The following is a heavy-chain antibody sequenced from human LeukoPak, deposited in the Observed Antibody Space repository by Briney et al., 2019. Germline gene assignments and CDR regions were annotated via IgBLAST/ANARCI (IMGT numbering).Heavy chain of an antibody. CDR2: IYPGDSDT. J-gene: IGHJ6*02. CDR3: ARLYGSGSYRRFYYYGMDV. D-gene: IGHD3-10*01. V-gene: IGHV5-51*01. CDR1: GYSFSSYW. Sequence: GESLKISCKGYGYSFSSYWIGWVRQMPGKGLEWMGIIYPGDSDTRYSPSFQGQVTISADKSISTAYLQWSSLKASDTAMYYCARLYGSGSYRRFYYYGMDVWGQGTTVTVSS.